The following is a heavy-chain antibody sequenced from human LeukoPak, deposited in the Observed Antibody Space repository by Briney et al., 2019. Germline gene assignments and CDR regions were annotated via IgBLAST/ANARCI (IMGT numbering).Heavy chain of an antibody. J-gene: IGHJ4*02. D-gene: IGHD5-18*01. Sequence: GGPLRLSCAASGFTYSRYWMSWVREAPGKGLEGVANIKKDGSEKYYVVSVKGRFTVSRDNAKTSLYLQMNSLRAEDTAVYYCARDLSGVTGYTYGCGIDYWGQGTLVTVSS. CDR3: ARDLSGVTGYTYGCGIDY. CDR2: IKKDGSEK. CDR1: GFTYSRYW. V-gene: IGHV3-7*01.